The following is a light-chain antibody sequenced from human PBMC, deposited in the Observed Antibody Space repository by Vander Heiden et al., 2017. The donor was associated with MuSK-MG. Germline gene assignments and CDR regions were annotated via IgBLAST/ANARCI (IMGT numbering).Light chain of an antibody. CDR2: WAS. J-gene: IGKJ3*01. V-gene: IGKV4-1*01. CDR1: QSVLYSSNNKNH. Sequence: DIVMTQSPDSLAVSLGERAIINCKSSQSVLYSSNNKNHLAWYQQKPGQPPKLLIYWASTRESGVPDRFSGSGSGTDFTLTISSLQAEDVAVYYCQQYYSTPFTFGPGTKVDIK. CDR3: QQYYSTPFT.